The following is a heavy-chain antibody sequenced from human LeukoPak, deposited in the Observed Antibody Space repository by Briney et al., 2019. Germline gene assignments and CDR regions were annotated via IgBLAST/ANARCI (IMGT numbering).Heavy chain of an antibody. CDR3: AKDHYDSSGYYGLGGGIDY. CDR1: GFTFSSYA. Sequence: GASLRLSCAASGFTFSSYAMSWVRQAPGKGLEWVSAISGSGSSTYYADSVKGRFTISRDNSKNTLYLQMNSLRAEDTAVYYCAKDHYDSSGYYGLGGGIDYWGQGTLVTVSS. CDR2: ISGSGSST. V-gene: IGHV3-23*01. J-gene: IGHJ4*02. D-gene: IGHD3-22*01.